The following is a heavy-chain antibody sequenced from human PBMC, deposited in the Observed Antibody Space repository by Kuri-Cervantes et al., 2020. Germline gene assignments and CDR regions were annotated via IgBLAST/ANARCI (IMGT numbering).Heavy chain of an antibody. D-gene: IGHD2-2*01. CDR3: AGGAVVVPAGMRGDWFDP. Sequence: GGSLRLSCAASGFTFSDYYMSWVRQAPGKGLEWVSYISSSGSTIYYADSVKGRFTISRDNAKNSLYLQINSLRAEDTAVYYCAGGAVVVPAGMRGDWFDPWGQGTLVTVSS. CDR2: ISSSGSTI. CDR1: GFTFSDYY. V-gene: IGHV3-11*01. J-gene: IGHJ5*02.